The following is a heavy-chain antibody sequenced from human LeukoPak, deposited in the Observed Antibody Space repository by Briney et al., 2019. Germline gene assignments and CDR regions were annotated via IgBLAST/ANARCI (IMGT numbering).Heavy chain of an antibody. D-gene: IGHD3-16*02. Sequence: ASVKVSCKASGYTFTSYGISWVRQAPGQGLEWMGWISAYNGNTNYAQKLQGRVTMTTDTSTSTAYMELRSLRSDDTAVYYCARGSGYDYVWGSYRRAGLHDAFDIWGQGTMVTVSS. CDR3: ARGSGYDYVWGSYRRAGLHDAFDI. CDR2: ISAYNGNT. CDR1: GYTFTSYG. J-gene: IGHJ3*02. V-gene: IGHV1-18*01.